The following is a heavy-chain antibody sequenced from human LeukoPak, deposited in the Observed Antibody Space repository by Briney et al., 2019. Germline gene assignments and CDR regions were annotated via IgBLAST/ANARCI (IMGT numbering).Heavy chain of an antibody. CDR1: GFTVSSNY. D-gene: IGHD6-19*01. V-gene: IGHV3-23*01. J-gene: IGHJ4*02. CDR2: ISGSGGST. CDR3: AKYSAVAYFDY. Sequence: PGGSLRLSCAASGFTVSSNYMSWVRQAPGKGLEWVSAISGSGGSTYYADSVKGRFTISRDNSKNTLYLQMNSLRAEDTAVYYCAKYSAVAYFDYWGQGTLVTVSS.